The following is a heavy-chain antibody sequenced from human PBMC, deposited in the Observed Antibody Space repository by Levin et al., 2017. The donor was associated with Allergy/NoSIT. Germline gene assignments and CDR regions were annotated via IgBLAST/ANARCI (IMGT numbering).Heavy chain of an antibody. CDR1: GFTVSSNY. J-gene: IGHJ4*02. D-gene: IGHD6-13*01. CDR2: IYSGGST. Sequence: GESLKISCAASGFTVSSNYMSWVRQAPGKGLEWVSVIYSGGSTYYADSVKGRFTISRDNSKNTLYLQMNSLRAEDTAVYYCARDIAAAGTDYWGQGTLVTVSS. V-gene: IGHV3-53*01. CDR3: ARDIAAAGTDY.